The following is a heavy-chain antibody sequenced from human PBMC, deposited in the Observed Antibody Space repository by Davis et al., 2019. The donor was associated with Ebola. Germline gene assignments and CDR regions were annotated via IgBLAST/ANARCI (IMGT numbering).Heavy chain of an antibody. J-gene: IGHJ5*02. CDR3: AREGPAARRFDH. CDR1: GFSFSRYW. D-gene: IGHD2-2*01. CDR2: TKSYGSTS. V-gene: IGHV3-74*01. Sequence: GESLKISCAASGFSFSRYWMPWVCPAPGKALVWVSRTKSYGSTSIYADSVKGRCTVSRDNAKNTVYLQMNSLRAEDTAVYYCAREGPAARRFDHWGRGTLVTVSS.